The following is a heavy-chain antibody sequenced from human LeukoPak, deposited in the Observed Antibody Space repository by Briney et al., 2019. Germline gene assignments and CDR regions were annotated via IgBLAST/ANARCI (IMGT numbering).Heavy chain of an antibody. V-gene: IGHV1-2*02. CDR3: ARVREGSGYTNEFDY. D-gene: IGHD3-22*01. Sequence: ASVKVSCKASGYTFTGYYMHWVRQVPGQGLEWMGWINPNSGGTNYAQKFQGRVTMTRDTSISTAYMELSRLRSDDTAVYYCARVREGSGYTNEFDYWGQGTLVTVSS. CDR2: INPNSGGT. J-gene: IGHJ4*02. CDR1: GYTFTGYY.